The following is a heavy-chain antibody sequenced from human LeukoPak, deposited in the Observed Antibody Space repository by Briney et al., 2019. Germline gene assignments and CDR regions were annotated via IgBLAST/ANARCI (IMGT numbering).Heavy chain of an antibody. D-gene: IGHD3-22*01. V-gene: IGHV1-2*02. CDR3: ARGRYYYDSSGYYFDY. CDR2: INPNSGGT. CDR1: GYTFTGYY. J-gene: IGHJ4*02. Sequence: ASVRVSCKASGYTFTGYYMHWVRPAPGQGLEWMGWINPNSGGTNYAQKFQGRVTMTRDTSISTAYMELSRLRSDDTAVYYCARGRYYYDSSGYYFDYWGQGTLVTVSS.